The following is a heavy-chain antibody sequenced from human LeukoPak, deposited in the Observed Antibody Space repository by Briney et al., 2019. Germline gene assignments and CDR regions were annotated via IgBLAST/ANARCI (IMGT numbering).Heavy chain of an antibody. D-gene: IGHD3-10*01. CDR3: ARELLWFGELSVDY. J-gene: IGHJ4*02. CDR2: INPNSGGT. Sequence: ASVKVSCKASGYTFTGYYMHWVRQAPGQGLEWMEWINPNSGGTNYAQKFQGRVTMTRDTSISTAYMELSRLRSDDTAVYYCARELLWFGELSVDYWGQGTLVTVSS. CDR1: GYTFTGYY. V-gene: IGHV1-2*02.